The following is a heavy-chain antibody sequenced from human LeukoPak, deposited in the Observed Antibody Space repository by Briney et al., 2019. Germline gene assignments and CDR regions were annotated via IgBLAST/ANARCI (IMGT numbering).Heavy chain of an antibody. Sequence: SETLSLTCTVSGGSISSSSYYWGWIRQPPGKGLEWIGSIYYSGSTYYNPSLKSRVTISVDTSKNQFSLKLSSVTAADTAVYYCASSSRAKTFDYWGQGTLVTVSS. CDR2: IYYSGST. CDR1: GGSISSSSYY. J-gene: IGHJ4*02. V-gene: IGHV4-39*07. CDR3: ASSSRAKTFDY. D-gene: IGHD2-15*01.